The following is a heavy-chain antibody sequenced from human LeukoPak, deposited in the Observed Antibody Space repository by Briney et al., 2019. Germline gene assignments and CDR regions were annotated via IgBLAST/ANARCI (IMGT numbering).Heavy chain of an antibody. Sequence: GGSLRLSCAASGFTFSSYSMNWVRQAPGKGLEWVSAISGSGGSTYYADSVKGRFTISRDNSKNTLYLQMNSLRAEDTAVYYCAKVLRYFDWFEYDYWGQGTLVTVSS. J-gene: IGHJ4*02. CDR3: AKVLRYFDWFEYDY. D-gene: IGHD3-9*01. CDR2: ISGSGGST. V-gene: IGHV3-23*01. CDR1: GFTFSSYS.